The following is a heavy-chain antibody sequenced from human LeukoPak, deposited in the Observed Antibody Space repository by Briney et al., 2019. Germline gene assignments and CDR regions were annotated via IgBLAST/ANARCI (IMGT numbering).Heavy chain of an antibody. D-gene: IGHD3-10*01. Sequence: KSSETLSLTCTVSGGSISGYYWSWIRQPPGKGPEWIGYIYYSGSTNYNPSLKSRVTISVDTSKNQFSLKLNSVTAADTAVHYCASGFGYYFDYWGQGTLVTVSS. J-gene: IGHJ4*02. V-gene: IGHV4-59*01. CDR1: GGSISGYY. CDR3: ASGFGYYFDY. CDR2: IYYSGST.